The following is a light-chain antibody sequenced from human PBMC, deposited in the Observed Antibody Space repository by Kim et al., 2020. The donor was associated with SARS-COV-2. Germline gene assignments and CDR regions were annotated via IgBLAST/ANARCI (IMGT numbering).Light chain of an antibody. CDR3: HQYNTWHT. J-gene: IGKJ2*01. Sequence: LSLSPGERATRSCRASQSLSGNLAWYQQKPGQAPRLLIYRASTRAAGVPDRFSGTGSATDFTLTISSLQSEDFALYYCHQYNTWHTFGQGTKVEI. CDR2: RAS. V-gene: IGKV3-15*01. CDR1: QSLSGN.